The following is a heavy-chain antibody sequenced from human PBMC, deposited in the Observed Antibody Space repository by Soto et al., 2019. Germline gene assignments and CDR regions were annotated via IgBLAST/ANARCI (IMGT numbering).Heavy chain of an antibody. CDR3: ARGSSDWYWAPDL. V-gene: IGHV3-30-3*01. Sequence: QVQLVESGGGVVQPGRSLRLSCAASGFTITSYAMHWVRQAPGKGLDWLAVISYDGSNKYYADSVKGRFTISRDNSKNTLYLQMNSLRPEDTAVYYCARGSSDWYWAPDLWGRGTLVTVSS. D-gene: IGHD6-19*01. CDR2: ISYDGSNK. CDR1: GFTITSYA. J-gene: IGHJ2*01.